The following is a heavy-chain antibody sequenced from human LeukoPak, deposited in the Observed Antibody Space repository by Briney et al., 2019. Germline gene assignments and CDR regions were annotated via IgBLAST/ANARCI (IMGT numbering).Heavy chain of an antibody. CDR1: GYTFTGYY. Sequence: ASVTVSCTASGYTFTGYYMHWVRQAPGQGLEWMGWINPNSGGTNYAQTFQGRVTMTRDTSISTAYMELSRLRSDDTAVYYCARGPPLQITVPVELLLFLGLWGKGTTVTVSS. CDR2: INPNSGGT. CDR3: ARGPPLQITVPVELLLFLGL. J-gene: IGHJ6*04. D-gene: IGHD3-22*01. V-gene: IGHV1-2*02.